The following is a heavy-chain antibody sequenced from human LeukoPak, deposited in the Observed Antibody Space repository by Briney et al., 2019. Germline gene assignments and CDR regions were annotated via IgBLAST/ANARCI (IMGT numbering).Heavy chain of an antibody. J-gene: IGHJ6*03. CDR2: INPNSGGT. D-gene: IGHD3-3*01. CDR1: GYTFTGYY. CDR3: ARERRDLDYYYYYYYMDV. Sequence: ASVKVSCKASGYTFTGYYMHWVRQAPGQGLEWMGWINPNSGGTNYAQKFQGRVTMTRDTSISTAYMELSRLRSDDTAVYYCARERRDLDYYYYYYYMDVWGKGTTVTVSS. V-gene: IGHV1-2*02.